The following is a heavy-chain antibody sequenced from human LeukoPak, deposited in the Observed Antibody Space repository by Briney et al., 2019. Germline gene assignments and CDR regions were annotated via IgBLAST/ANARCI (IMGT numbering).Heavy chain of an antibody. CDR3: ARGSGIHAWNLQH. V-gene: IGHV4-59*01. Sequence: SETLSLICSVSDDSISDYYWCWIRQPPGRGLEWIGYTRYGGTTSQNPSLKSRVTMSVDTSKNRLSLRLTSVTAADTAVYYCARGSGIHAWNLQHWGQGILVTVSS. CDR2: TRYGGTT. J-gene: IGHJ1*01. D-gene: IGHD1-1*01. CDR1: DDSISDYY.